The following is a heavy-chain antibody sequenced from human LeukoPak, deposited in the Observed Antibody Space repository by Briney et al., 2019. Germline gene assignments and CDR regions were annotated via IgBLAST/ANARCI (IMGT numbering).Heavy chain of an antibody. CDR1: RFTFSSYS. J-gene: IGHJ3*02. V-gene: IGHV3-21*04. D-gene: IGHD6-25*01. CDR3: AKDRGTSLCDAFDI. Sequence: GGSLRLSCAASRFTFSSYSMNWVRQAPGKGLEWVSSISSSSSYIYYADSVKGRFTISRDNSKNTLYLQMNSLRAEDTAIYYCAKDRGTSLCDAFDIWGQGTMVTVSS. CDR2: ISSSSSYI.